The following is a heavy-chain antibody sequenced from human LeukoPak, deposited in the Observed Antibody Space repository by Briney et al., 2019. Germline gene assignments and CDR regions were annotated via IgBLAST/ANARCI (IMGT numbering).Heavy chain of an antibody. CDR1: GFTFNSYG. CDR2: IRYDGSNK. CDR3: AKDSGSYYLEN. J-gene: IGHJ4*02. D-gene: IGHD1-26*01. V-gene: IGHV3-30*02. Sequence: GGSLRLSCAASGFTFNSYGMHWVRQAPGKGLEWVAFIRYDGSNKLYADSVEGRFTISRDNPKNTLYLQMNSLRAEDTAVYYCAKDSGSYYLENWGQGTLVTVSS.